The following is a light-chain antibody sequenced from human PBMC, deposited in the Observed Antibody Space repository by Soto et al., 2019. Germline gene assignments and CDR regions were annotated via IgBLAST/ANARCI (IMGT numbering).Light chain of an antibody. CDR1: SSDVGSNT. CDR3: ATWDDSLFGHV. Sequence: QSVLTQPASVSGSPGQSITISCTGRSSDVGSNTVNWYQQFPGAAPKLLIYSNDQRPSGVPDRFSASKSGTSASLAISGLQSEDEADYYCATWDDSLFGHVFGTGTKVTVL. J-gene: IGLJ1*01. CDR2: SND. V-gene: IGLV1-44*01.